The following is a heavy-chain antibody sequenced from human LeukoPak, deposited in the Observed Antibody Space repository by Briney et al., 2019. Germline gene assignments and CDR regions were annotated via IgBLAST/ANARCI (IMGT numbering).Heavy chain of an antibody. CDR1: GFSLVTSGVG. D-gene: IGHD6-13*01. CDR2: AYWDDDN. J-gene: IGHJ4*02. Sequence: ESGPTLVNPTQTLTLTCSFSGFSLVTSGVGVGWIRQPPGKALEWLAFAYWDDDNRYRPSLKSRLTVAKDTSKTQVVLIMTNMDPVDTATYYCAHRVGDGSTWDGGRFDYWGQGILVTVSS. V-gene: IGHV2-5*02. CDR3: AHRVGDGSTWDGGRFDY.